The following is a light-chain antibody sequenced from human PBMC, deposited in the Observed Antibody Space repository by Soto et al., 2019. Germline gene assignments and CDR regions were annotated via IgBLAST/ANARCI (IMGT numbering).Light chain of an antibody. J-gene: IGLJ1*01. CDR3: CSFTSSNTHV. V-gene: IGLV2-23*01. CDR2: ERS. Sequence: ALTQPASVSGSPGQSITISCTGTSSDFGTYNFVSWYQHHPGKVPKLLIYERSKRPEGISDRFSGSKSGNTASLTISGLQAEDEADYYCCSFTSSNTHVFGGGTKVTVL. CDR1: SSDFGTYNF.